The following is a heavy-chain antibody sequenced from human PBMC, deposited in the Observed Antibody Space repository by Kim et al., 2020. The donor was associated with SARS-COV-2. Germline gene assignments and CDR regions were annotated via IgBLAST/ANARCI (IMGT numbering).Heavy chain of an antibody. CDR1: GFTFSSYS. J-gene: IGHJ4*02. CDR2: ISSSGTTT. Sequence: GGSLRLSCAASGFTFSSYSISWVRQTPGKGLERISYISSSGTTTYYTDSVKGRFTISRDNAKNSVYLQMNSLRAEDTAVYYCTAHLDFLGQGALCIVSS. V-gene: IGHV3-48*04. CDR3: TAHLDF.